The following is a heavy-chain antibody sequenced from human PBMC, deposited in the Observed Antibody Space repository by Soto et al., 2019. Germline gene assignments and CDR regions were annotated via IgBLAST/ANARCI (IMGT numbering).Heavy chain of an antibody. Sequence: GGSLRLSCAASGFTFSSYTMNWVRQAPGKGLEWVSYISSSSSTIYYADSVNGRFTISRVDSKNTAYLQMNSLKTEDTAVYYCSRLVGATSSFDYWGQGTLVTVSS. CDR1: GFTFSSYT. CDR2: ISSSSSTI. V-gene: IGHV3-48*01. D-gene: IGHD1-26*01. J-gene: IGHJ4*02. CDR3: SRLVGATSSFDY.